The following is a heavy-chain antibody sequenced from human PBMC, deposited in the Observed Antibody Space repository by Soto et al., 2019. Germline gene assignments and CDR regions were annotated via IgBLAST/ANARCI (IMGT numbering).Heavy chain of an antibody. CDR2: IKQDGSVK. CDR3: ARDNWSVFDY. V-gene: IGHV3-7*01. Sequence: ESGGGLVQPGGSLRLSCAASGFTFSSHWMSWVRQAPGKGLEWVANIKQDGSVKYYVDSVKGRFTISRDNAKNSLYLQMNSLRAEDTAAYYCARDNWSVFDYWGQGNLVTVSS. D-gene: IGHD1-1*01. J-gene: IGHJ4*02. CDR1: GFTFSSHW.